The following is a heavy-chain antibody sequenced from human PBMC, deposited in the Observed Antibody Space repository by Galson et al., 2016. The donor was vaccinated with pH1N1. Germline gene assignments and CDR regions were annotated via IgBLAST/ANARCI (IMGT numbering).Heavy chain of an antibody. CDR1: GFTFTNYW. Sequence: LRLSCAASGFTFTNYWMLWVRQAPGRGLEWVANINQDGTKKDHVDSVKGRFTISRDNAKNSLYLQMSSLRAEDTGVYYCVRGMHVWGQGTTVTVSS. CDR3: VRGMHV. CDR2: INQDGTKK. J-gene: IGHJ6*02. V-gene: IGHV3-7*01.